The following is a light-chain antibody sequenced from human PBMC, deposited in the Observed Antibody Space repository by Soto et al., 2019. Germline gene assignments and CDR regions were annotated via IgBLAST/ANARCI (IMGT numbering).Light chain of an antibody. CDR1: SSDIGGYDS. Sequence: QSALTQPASVSGSPGQSITISCTGTSSDIGGYDSVSWYQQHPGKAPKLMIYQVINRPSGVSDRFSGSKSGNTASLTISGLQPEDEADYYCSSYSRSNTLIFGGGTKVTVL. CDR2: QVI. J-gene: IGLJ2*01. CDR3: SSYSRSNTLI. V-gene: IGLV2-14*01.